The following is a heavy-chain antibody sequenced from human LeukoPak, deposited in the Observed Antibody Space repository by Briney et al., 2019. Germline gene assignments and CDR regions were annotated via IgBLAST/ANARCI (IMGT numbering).Heavy chain of an antibody. V-gene: IGHV1-18*01. CDR1: GGTFSSYA. D-gene: IGHD3-3*01. Sequence: VASVKVSCKASGGTFSSYAISWVRQAPGQGLEWMGWISAYNGNTNYAQKLQGRVTMTTDTSTSTAYMELRSLRSDDTAVYYCARSLAYYDFWSGYSENNWFDPWGQGTLVTVSS. CDR2: ISAYNGNT. J-gene: IGHJ5*02. CDR3: ARSLAYYDFWSGYSENNWFDP.